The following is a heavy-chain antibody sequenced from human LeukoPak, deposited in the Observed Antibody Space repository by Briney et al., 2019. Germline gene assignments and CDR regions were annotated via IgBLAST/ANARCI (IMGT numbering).Heavy chain of an antibody. Sequence: GGSLRLSCAASGFAFSSYAMSWVRQAPGKGLEWVSAISGSGGSTYYADSVKGRFTISRDNSKNTLYLQMNSLRAEDTAVYYCAKVLRYFDWFDYWGQGTLVTVSS. D-gene: IGHD3-9*01. CDR2: ISGSGGST. J-gene: IGHJ4*02. CDR3: AKVLRYFDWFDY. V-gene: IGHV3-23*01. CDR1: GFAFSSYA.